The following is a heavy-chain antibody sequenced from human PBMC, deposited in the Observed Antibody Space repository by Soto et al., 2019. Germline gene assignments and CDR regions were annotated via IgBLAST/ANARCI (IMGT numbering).Heavy chain of an antibody. J-gene: IGHJ4*02. CDR3: AKDQGDGYNYSDY. V-gene: IGHV3-30*18. D-gene: IGHD5-12*01. Sequence: GGSLRLSCAASGFTFSSYGMHWVRQAPGKGLEWVAVISYDGGNKYYADSVKGRFTISRDNSKNTLYLQMNSLRAEDTAVYYCAKDQGDGYNYSDYWGQGTLVTVSS. CDR1: GFTFSSYG. CDR2: ISYDGGNK.